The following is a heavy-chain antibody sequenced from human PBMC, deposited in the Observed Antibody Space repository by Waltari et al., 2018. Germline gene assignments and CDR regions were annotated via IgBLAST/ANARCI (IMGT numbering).Heavy chain of an antibody. CDR2: INPNSGGT. V-gene: IGHV1-2*02. CDR3: AKVFHYGDVHDAFDI. CDR1: GYIFTGYY. Sequence: QAQLVQSGAEVKKPGDSVKVSCKASGYIFTGYYMHWVRQAPGQGLEWMGWINPNSGGTRYVQNFQGRVTMTRDTSIRTVYLELSRLRSDDTAVYYCAKVFHYGDVHDAFDIWGQGTMVTVSS. J-gene: IGHJ3*02. D-gene: IGHD4-17*01.